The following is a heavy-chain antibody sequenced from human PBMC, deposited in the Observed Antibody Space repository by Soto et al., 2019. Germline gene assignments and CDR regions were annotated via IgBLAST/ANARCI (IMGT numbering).Heavy chain of an antibody. J-gene: IGHJ4*02. D-gene: IGHD6-19*01. CDR3: ARTHWVSGTEY. CDR1: GGSMTGYF. Sequence: QVQLQESGPGLVKPSETLSLTCPVSGGSMTGYFWSWIRQPAGKALEWIGHVYNSGNTDYNPSLASRITMAVDTSKRKFSLKVKSVTAADTAVYYCARTHWVSGTEYCGQGILVTVSS. V-gene: IGHV4-4*07. CDR2: VYNSGNT.